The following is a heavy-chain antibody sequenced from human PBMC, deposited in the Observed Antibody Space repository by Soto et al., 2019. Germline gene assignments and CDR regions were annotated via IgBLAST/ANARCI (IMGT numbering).Heavy chain of an antibody. V-gene: IGHV4-4*02. J-gene: IGHJ6*02. Sequence: SETLSLTCAVSGGSISSSNWWSWVRQPPGMGLEWIGEIYHSGSTNYNPSLKSRVTISVDKSKNQFSLKLSSVTAADTAVYYCARVSGSYYYGMDVGGQGTTATVS. CDR3: ARVSGSYYYGMDV. D-gene: IGHD1-26*01. CDR2: IYHSGST. CDR1: GGSISSSNW.